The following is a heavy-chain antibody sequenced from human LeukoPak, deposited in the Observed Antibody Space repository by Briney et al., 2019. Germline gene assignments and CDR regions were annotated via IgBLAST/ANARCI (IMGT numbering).Heavy chain of an antibody. J-gene: IGHJ6*03. V-gene: IGHV1-2*02. CDR1: EYTFTGYY. D-gene: IGHD4-17*01. Sequence: GASVKVSCKTSEYTFTGYYIHWVRQAPGQGLEWMGWINPDTGGTNYAQKFQGRVTMTRDTSISTAYMELSSLRSDDTAVYYCAISTVTTRFGYYYYYYMAVWGKGTTVTVSS. CDR3: AISTVTTRFGYYYYYYMAV. CDR2: INPDTGGT.